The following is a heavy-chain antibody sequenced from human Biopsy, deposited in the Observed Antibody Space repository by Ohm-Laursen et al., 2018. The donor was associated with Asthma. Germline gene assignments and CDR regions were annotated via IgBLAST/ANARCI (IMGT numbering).Heavy chain of an antibody. Sequence: SLRLSCSASGLTFSGYPMHWVRQTPGKGLEWVGRIRSKVNNQTTAYAAAVEGRFSISRDDSKGTAFLHMNRLKTDDTAVYFCTTGVIAAGDTNLDYWGRGILVTVSS. J-gene: IGHJ4*02. CDR3: TTGVIAAGDTNLDY. V-gene: IGHV3-73*01. CDR2: IRSKVNNQTT. D-gene: IGHD3-16*02. CDR1: GLTFSGYP.